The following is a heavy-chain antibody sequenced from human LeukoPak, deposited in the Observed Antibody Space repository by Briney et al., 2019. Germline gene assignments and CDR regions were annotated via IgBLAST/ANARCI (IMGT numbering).Heavy chain of an antibody. J-gene: IGHJ4*02. V-gene: IGHV1-18*04. D-gene: IGHD2-2*01. Sequence: ASVKVSRKASGYTFTSYGISWVRQAPGQGLEWMGWISAYNGNTNYAQKLQGRVTMTTDTSTSTAYMELKSLRSDDTAVYYCARAAGVPAAISSDYWGQGTLVTVSS. CDR3: ARAAGVPAAISSDY. CDR2: ISAYNGNT. CDR1: GYTFTSYG.